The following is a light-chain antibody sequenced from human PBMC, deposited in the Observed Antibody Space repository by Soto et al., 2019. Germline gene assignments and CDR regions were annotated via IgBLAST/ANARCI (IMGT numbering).Light chain of an antibody. Sequence: QSVLTQPPSASGTPGQRVTISCSGSTSNIATRYVNWYQQLPGTAPKLLIYANSQRPQGVPDRISGSKSGTSASLAISGLQSEDEADYYCATWDDILNGMLFGGGTKLTDL. J-gene: IGLJ3*02. V-gene: IGLV1-44*01. CDR1: TSNIATRY. CDR2: ANS. CDR3: ATWDDILNGML.